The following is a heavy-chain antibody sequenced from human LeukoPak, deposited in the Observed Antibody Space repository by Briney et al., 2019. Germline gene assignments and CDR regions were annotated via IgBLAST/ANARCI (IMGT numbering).Heavy chain of an antibody. CDR1: GYTFTSYG. D-gene: IGHD3-22*01. V-gene: IGHV1-18*01. Sequence: GASVKVSCKASGYTFTSYGISWVRQAPGQGLEWMGWISPYNGNTNYAQKLQGRVTMTTDTSTSTAYMELRSLRSDDTAVYYCAREHVYYYDRTGFDYWGQGTLVTVSS. CDR3: AREHVYYYDRTGFDY. J-gene: IGHJ4*02. CDR2: ISPYNGNT.